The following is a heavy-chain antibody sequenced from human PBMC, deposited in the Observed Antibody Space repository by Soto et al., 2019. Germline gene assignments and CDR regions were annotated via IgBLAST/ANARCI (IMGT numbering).Heavy chain of an antibody. CDR3: ARDDDYEANAFDL. Sequence: PGGSLRLSCAASGFTFSRYGMHWVHQAPGKGLEWVALIWSHGKAQVYVDSVKGRFTISRDNSKNTLYLQMDSLRDEDTAVYYCARDDDYEANAFDLWGQGTLVTVSS. CDR1: GFTFSRYG. D-gene: IGHD4-17*01. V-gene: IGHV3-33*01. CDR2: IWSHGKAQ. J-gene: IGHJ4*02.